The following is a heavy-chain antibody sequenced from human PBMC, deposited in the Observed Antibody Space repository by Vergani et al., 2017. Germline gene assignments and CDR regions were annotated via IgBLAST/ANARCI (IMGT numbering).Heavy chain of an antibody. CDR3: AKQYFVSGNYLFDY. V-gene: IGHV3-23*01. CDR2: ISGSGVSA. CDR1: EFTFSNYA. J-gene: IGHJ4*02. D-gene: IGHD3-10*01. Sequence: EVQLLESGGGLVQPGGSLRLTCAASEFTFSNYAMNWVRQALGKGLEWVSGISGSGVSAYYTDSVKGRFTISRDNSKNMLFLQMNNLRTEDTAIYYCAKQYFVSGNYLFDYWGQGTLVTVSS.